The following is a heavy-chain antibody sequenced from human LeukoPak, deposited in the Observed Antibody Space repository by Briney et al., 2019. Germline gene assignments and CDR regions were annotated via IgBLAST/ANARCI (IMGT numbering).Heavy chain of an antibody. V-gene: IGHV3-23*01. CDR2: ISGSGGST. CDR1: GFTFRSYA. J-gene: IGHJ3*02. CDR3: AKDRAPYYYDSSGYYAKPDAFDI. Sequence: GGSLRLSCAASGFTFRSYAMTWVRQAPGKGLEWVSAISGSGGSTYYADSVKGRFTISRDNSKNTLYLQMNSLRAEDTAVYYCAKDRAPYYYDSSGYYAKPDAFDIWGQGTMVTVSS. D-gene: IGHD3-22*01.